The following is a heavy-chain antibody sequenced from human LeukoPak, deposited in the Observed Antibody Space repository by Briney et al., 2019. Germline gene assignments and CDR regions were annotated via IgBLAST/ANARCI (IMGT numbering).Heavy chain of an antibody. CDR2: ISSSSSYI. J-gene: IGHJ4*02. CDR1: GFTFSSYS. Sequence: GGSLRLSCAVSGFTFSSYSMNWVRQAPGKGLEWVSSISSSSSYIYYADSVKGRFTISRDNSKDTLFLQMHSLRPGDTAVYYCVREDTPATANYWGQGTLVTISS. D-gene: IGHD2-21*02. V-gene: IGHV3-21*04. CDR3: VREDTPATANY.